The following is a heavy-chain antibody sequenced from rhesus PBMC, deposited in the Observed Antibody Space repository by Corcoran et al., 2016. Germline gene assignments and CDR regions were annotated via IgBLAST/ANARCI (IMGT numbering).Heavy chain of an antibody. CDR3: AKWRVGATPYCDY. CDR1: GFTFSSYG. D-gene: IGHD1-44*02. Sequence: EVQLVESGGGLVQPGGSLRLSCAASGFTFSSYGMSCVRQAPGKGLEWVSYISNGGGSTYDADSVKGRFTISRNNSKTTRSLQMNSLRAEDTAVYYCAKWRVGATPYCDYWGQGVLVTVSS. V-gene: IGHV3S5*01. J-gene: IGHJ4*01. CDR2: ISNGGGST.